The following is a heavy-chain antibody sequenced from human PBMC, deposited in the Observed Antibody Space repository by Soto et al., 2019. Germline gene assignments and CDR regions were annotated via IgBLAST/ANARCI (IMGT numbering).Heavy chain of an antibody. CDR2: TYTGGNS. D-gene: IGHD3-10*01. Sequence: EVQLVQTGGGLIKPGGSLSLSCAASGLSVSDKYMSWVRQAPGKGLEWVSLTYTGGNSYFAEFVKGRFIVSRDISTNTLFLHMNILAAEDTAVYYCAREGYAYGLDLWGQGSLVTVSS. CDR3: AREGYAYGLDL. J-gene: IGHJ4*02. V-gene: IGHV3-53*02. CDR1: GLSVSDKY.